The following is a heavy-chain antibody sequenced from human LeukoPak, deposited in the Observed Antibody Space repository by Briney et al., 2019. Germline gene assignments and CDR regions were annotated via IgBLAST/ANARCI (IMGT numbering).Heavy chain of an antibody. J-gene: IGHJ4*02. CDR2: IYYSGST. D-gene: IGHD1-26*01. V-gene: IGHV4-59*01. CDR3: ARARDSGSSRSLFDY. CDR1: GGSISSYY. Sequence: SETLSLTCTVSGGSISSYYWSWIRQPPGKGLEWIGYIYYSGSTNYNPSLESRVTISVDASKNQFSLKLSSVTAADTAVYYCARARDSGSSRSLFDYWGQGTLVTVSS.